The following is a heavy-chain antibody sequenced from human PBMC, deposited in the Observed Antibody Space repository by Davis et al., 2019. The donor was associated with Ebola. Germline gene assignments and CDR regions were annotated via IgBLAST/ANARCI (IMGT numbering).Heavy chain of an antibody. J-gene: IGHJ4*02. D-gene: IGHD4-11*01. CDR1: GFTFTNYG. CDR2: IGSSSSSI. V-gene: IGHV3-48*02. Sequence: GESLKISCAASGFTFTNYGMNWVRQAPGKGLEWVSYIGSSSSSISYADSVKGRFTISRDNAKNSLYLQLNSLRDEDTAVYYCARDPDYSITKFNYWGQGTLVTVSS. CDR3: ARDPDYSITKFNY.